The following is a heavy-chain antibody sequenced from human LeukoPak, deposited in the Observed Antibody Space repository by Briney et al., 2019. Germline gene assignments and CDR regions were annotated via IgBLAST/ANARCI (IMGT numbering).Heavy chain of an antibody. CDR3: ARVSYYVWGSYRYSPFDY. Sequence: ASVKVSCKASGYTFTGYYMHWVRQAPGQGLEWMGWINPNSGGTNYAQKFQGRVTMTRDTSISTAYMELSRLRSDDTAVYYCARVSYYVWGSYRYSPFDYWGQGTLVTVSS. J-gene: IGHJ4*02. D-gene: IGHD3-16*02. V-gene: IGHV1-2*02. CDR2: INPNSGGT. CDR1: GYTFTGYY.